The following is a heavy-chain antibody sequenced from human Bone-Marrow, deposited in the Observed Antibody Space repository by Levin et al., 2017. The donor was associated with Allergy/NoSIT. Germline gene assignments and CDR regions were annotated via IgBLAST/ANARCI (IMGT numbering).Heavy chain of an antibody. CDR2: IWHDGSNE. V-gene: IGHV3-33*01. CDR1: GFIFSNFA. CDR3: ARDWALTGIDEPTILKGH. D-gene: IGHD3-9*01. J-gene: IGHJ4*02. Sequence: GESLKISCEASGFIFSNFAMHWVRQAPGKGLEWVAVIWHDGSNEYYLDSVKGRFIISRDNSKNKVYLQMNRLRAEDTGVYYCARDWALTGIDEPTILKGHWGQGTLVTVSS.